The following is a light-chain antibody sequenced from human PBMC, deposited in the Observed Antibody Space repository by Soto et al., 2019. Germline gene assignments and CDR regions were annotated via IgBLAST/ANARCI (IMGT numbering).Light chain of an antibody. Sequence: DIQMTQSPSTLSASVGDRVTITCRASQSLSSWLAWYQQKPGKAPKLLIYDASSLESGVTSRFSGSGSGTEFTLTISSLQPDDFATYYCQQYNSYWTFGQGTKVDIK. J-gene: IGKJ1*01. CDR3: QQYNSYWT. V-gene: IGKV1-5*01. CDR1: QSLSSW. CDR2: DAS.